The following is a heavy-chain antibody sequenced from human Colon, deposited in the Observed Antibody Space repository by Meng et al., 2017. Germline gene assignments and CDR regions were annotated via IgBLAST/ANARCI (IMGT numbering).Heavy chain of an antibody. CDR3: VCFGGFSGFDP. V-gene: IGHV3-74*01. CDR2: INSDGGGG. Sequence: GELVESGGSLVSPGGSLRLSCAASGFSIRNHYMHWVRQAPGKGLEWVSRINSDGGGGTYADFVKGRFTISRDNAKNTLYLQMNSLTAEDTAVYYCVCFGGFSGFDPWGQGILVTVSS. D-gene: IGHD3-10*01. J-gene: IGHJ5*02. CDR1: GFSIRNHY.